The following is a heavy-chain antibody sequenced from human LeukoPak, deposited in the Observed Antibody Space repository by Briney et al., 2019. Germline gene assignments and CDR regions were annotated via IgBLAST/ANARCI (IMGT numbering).Heavy chain of an antibody. V-gene: IGHV4-34*01. CDR3: AKLGVIAVAGSNWFDP. CDR2: INHSGST. CDR1: GGSFSGCY. J-gene: IGHJ5*02. Sequence: SETLSLTCAVYGGSFSGCYWSWIRQPPGKGLEWIEEINHSGSTNYNPSLKSRVTISVDTSKNQFSLKLSSVTAADTAVYYCAKLGVIAVAGSNWFDPWGQGTLVTVSS. D-gene: IGHD6-19*01.